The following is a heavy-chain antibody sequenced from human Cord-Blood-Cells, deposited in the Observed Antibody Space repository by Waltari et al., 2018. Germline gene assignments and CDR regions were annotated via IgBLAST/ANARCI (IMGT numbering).Heavy chain of an antibody. V-gene: IGHV3-30*04. J-gene: IGHJ4*02. D-gene: IGHD6-13*01. CDR3: ASQLIAAAGDY. CDR2: ISYDGSNK. CDR1: GFTFRSYP. Sequence: QVQLVEFGGGVVQPRRSLRLSCAASGFTFRSYPMHVVRQAPGKGLEWVAVISYDGSNKYYADSVKGRFTISRDNSKNTLYLQMNSLRAEDTAVYYCASQLIAAAGDYWGQGTLVTVSS.